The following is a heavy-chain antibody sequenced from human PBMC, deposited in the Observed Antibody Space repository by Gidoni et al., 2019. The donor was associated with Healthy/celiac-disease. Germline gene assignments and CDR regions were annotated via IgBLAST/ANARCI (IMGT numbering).Heavy chain of an antibody. CDR3: ARDLRAALDPIDWFDP. V-gene: IGHV3-21*01. Sequence: EVQLVESGGGLVKPGGSLRLSCAASGFTFSSYSMNWVRQAPGKGLEWVSSISSSSSYIYYADSVKGRFTISRDNAKNSLYLQMNSLRAEDTAVYYCARDLRAALDPIDWFDPWGQGTLVTVSS. CDR2: ISSSSSYI. CDR1: GFTFSSYS. J-gene: IGHJ5*02. D-gene: IGHD3-3*02.